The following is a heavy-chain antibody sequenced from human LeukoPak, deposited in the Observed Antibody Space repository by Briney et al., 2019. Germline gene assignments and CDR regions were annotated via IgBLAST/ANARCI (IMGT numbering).Heavy chain of an antibody. Sequence: PSETLSLTCAVYGGSFSGYYWSWIRQPPGKGLEWIGEINHSGSTNYNPSLKSRVTISVDTSKNQFSLKLSSVTAADTAVYYCARAAYYDSSGYYFSSGRRGSAFDIWGQGTMVTVSS. CDR3: ARAAYYDSSGYYFSSGRRGSAFDI. V-gene: IGHV4-34*01. CDR2: INHSGST. D-gene: IGHD3-22*01. CDR1: GGSFSGYY. J-gene: IGHJ3*02.